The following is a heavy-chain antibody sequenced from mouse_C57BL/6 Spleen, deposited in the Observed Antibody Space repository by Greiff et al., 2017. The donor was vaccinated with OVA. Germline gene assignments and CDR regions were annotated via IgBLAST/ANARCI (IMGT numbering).Heavy chain of an antibody. Sequence: QVQLKQPGAELVKPGASVKLSCKASGYTFTSYWMQWVKQRPVQGLEWIGKIYPADGGTNYNEKFKDKATLTVDKSSSTAYMQLSSLTSEDSAVYYCARRDEFYRFDYWGQGTLVTVSA. J-gene: IGHJ3*01. D-gene: IGHD2-1*01. CDR1: GYTFTSYW. CDR2: IYPADGGT. V-gene: IGHV1-64*01. CDR3: ARRDEFYRFDY.